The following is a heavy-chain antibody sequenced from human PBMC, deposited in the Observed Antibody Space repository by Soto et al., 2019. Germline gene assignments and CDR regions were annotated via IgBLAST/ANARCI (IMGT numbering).Heavy chain of an antibody. V-gene: IGHV4-34*01. Sequence: QVQLQPWGAGLVTPSETLSLSCAVYGQSFSGHSWAWIRQPPGKGLECIGEINESGSTYYNPSLNGRVTISTCTPKMQFYLKLSSVSAADTAAYSWARGSGMGACPGELEGVKYDYCCDGTLVNV. CDR2: INESGST. D-gene: IGHD1-1*01. CDR1: GQSFSGHS. J-gene: IGHJ4*01. CDR3: ARGSGMGACPGELEGVKYDY.